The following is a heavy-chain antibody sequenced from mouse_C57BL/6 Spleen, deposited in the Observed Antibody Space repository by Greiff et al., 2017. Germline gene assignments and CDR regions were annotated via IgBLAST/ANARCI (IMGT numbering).Heavy chain of an antibody. J-gene: IGHJ2*01. CDR2: IRSKSNNYAT. CDR1: GFSFNTYA. V-gene: IGHV10-1*01. Sequence: DVMLVESGGGLVQPKGSLKLSCAASGFSFNTYAMNWVRQAPGKGLEWVARIRSKSNNYATYYADSVKDRFTISRDDSESMLYLQMNNLKTEDTAMYYCVRHRIGNYFDYWGQGTTLTVSS. CDR3: VRHRIGNYFDY. D-gene: IGHD2-14*01.